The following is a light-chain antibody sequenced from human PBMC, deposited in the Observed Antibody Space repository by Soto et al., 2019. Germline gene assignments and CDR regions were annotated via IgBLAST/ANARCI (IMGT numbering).Light chain of an antibody. V-gene: IGKV3D-20*02. CDR3: QQRSNWL. J-gene: IGKJ4*01. Sequence: EIVLTQSPGTLSLSPGEGSTLSCRASQSVSSNYLAWYQQKPGQAPRLLIYGASSRATGIPDRFSGSGSGTDFTLTISSLEPEDFAVYYCQQRSNWLFGGGTKVDIK. CDR2: GAS. CDR1: QSVSSNY.